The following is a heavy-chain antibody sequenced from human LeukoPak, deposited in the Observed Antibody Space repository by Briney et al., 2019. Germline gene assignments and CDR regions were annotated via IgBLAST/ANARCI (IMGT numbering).Heavy chain of an antibody. J-gene: IGHJ4*02. CDR3: ARLKRPKIDY. Sequence: GESLKISCKAAGYSITNYWIGWVRQLPGKGLEWMGIVDCRDSDDRYSQSFHGQVTISVDKSISTAYLQWSSLKTSDSAMYYCARLKRPKIDYWGQGTLVTVSS. CDR1: GYSITNYW. V-gene: IGHV5-51*01. CDR2: VDCRDSDD.